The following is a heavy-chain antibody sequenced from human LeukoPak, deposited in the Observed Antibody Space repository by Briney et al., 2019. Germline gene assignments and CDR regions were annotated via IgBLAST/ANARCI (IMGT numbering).Heavy chain of an antibody. V-gene: IGHV3-74*01. D-gene: IGHD5-18*01. Sequence: GGSLRLSCGASGFSIGASWMHWVRQAPGKGLVWISRISIDGTETIYGDSVKGRFIISRDNAKNTLFLQMNSLRAEDTAVYYCAREGHSYGSGYGMDVWGQGTTVTVSS. CDR2: ISIDGTET. CDR3: AREGHSYGSGYGMDV. CDR1: GFSIGASW. J-gene: IGHJ6*02.